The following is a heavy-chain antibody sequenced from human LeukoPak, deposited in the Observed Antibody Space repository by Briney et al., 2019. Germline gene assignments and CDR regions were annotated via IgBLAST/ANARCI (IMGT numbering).Heavy chain of an antibody. CDR1: GFTFSNYV. D-gene: IGHD6-19*01. CDR2: ISYDGSNK. CDR3: ARILDSAWGELGY. V-gene: IGHV3-30-3*01. Sequence: PGRSLRLSCAASGFTFSNYVIHWVREAPGRGLEWVAVISYDGSNKYYADSVKGRFTISRDNSKNTLYLQMNSLRAEDSAVYYCARILDSAWGELGYWGQGTLVTVSS. J-gene: IGHJ4*02.